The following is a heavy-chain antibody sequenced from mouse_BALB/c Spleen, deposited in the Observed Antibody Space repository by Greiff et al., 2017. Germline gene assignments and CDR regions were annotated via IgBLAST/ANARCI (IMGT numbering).Heavy chain of an antibody. V-gene: IGHV1-31*01. CDR2: IDPFNGGT. D-gene: IGHD2-4*01. CDR1: GYSFTSYY. CDR3: TREGITTGYYFDY. J-gene: IGHJ2*01. Sequence: EVQLQQSGPELMKPGASVKISCKASGYSFTSYYMHWVKQSHGKSLEWIGYIDPFNGGTAYNQKFKGKATLTADKSSSTAYMELRSLTSEDSAVYYCTREGITTGYYFDYWGQGTTLTVSS.